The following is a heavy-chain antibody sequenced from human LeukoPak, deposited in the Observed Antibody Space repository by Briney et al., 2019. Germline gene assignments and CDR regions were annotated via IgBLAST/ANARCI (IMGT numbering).Heavy chain of an antibody. CDR2: ISYSGTT. J-gene: IGHJ4*02. CDR3: ARMRHGDYFDY. D-gene: IGHD4-17*01. CDR1: GGSVSSGIYY. V-gene: IGHV4-61*01. Sequence: PSETLSLTCTASGGSVSSGIYYWSWIRQPPGKALEWIGYISYSGTTNYNPSLKSRVTISVDTSKNQFSLKLTSVTAADTAVYYCARMRHGDYFDYWGQGTLVTVSS.